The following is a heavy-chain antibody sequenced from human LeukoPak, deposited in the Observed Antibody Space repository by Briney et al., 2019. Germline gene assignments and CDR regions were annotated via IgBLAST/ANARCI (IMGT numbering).Heavy chain of an antibody. CDR2: INPSGGST. CDR1: GYTFTSYY. J-gene: IGHJ3*02. Sequence: ASVKVSCKASGYTFTSYYMHWVRQAPGQGLEWMGIINPSGGSTSYAQKFQGRVTMTRDTSTSTVYMELSSLRSEDTAVYYCARGALDYYDSSGYYATDAFDIWGQGTMVTVSS. CDR3: ARGALDYYDSSGYYATDAFDI. V-gene: IGHV1-46*01. D-gene: IGHD3-22*01.